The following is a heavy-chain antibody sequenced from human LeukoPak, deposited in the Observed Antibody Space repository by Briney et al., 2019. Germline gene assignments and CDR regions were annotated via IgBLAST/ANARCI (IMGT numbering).Heavy chain of an antibody. CDR1: GYTFTGYY. J-gene: IGHJ4*02. CDR3: ASGVAAAITATTSDALDY. Sequence: ASVKVSCKASGYTFTGYYMHWVRQAPGQGLEWMGWINANSGGTNYAQKFQGRVTMTRDTSISTAYMELSRLRSDDTAVYYCASGVAAAITATTSDALDYWGQGTLVTVSS. D-gene: IGHD2-2*01. CDR2: INANSGGT. V-gene: IGHV1-2*02.